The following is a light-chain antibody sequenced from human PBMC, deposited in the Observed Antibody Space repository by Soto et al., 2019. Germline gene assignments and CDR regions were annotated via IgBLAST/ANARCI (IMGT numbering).Light chain of an antibody. Sequence: IQLTQSPSSLSASVGDRVTITCRASQGISSALAWYQQKPGKAPKLLIYDASSLESGVPSRFSGSGSGTDFTLTISSLQPEDFATYYCQQFNNYPRITFGQGTRLEIK. CDR1: QGISSA. V-gene: IGKV1D-13*01. J-gene: IGKJ5*01. CDR2: DAS. CDR3: QQFNNYPRIT.